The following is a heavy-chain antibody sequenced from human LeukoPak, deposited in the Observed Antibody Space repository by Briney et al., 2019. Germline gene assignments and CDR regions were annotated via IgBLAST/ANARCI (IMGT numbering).Heavy chain of an antibody. V-gene: IGHV4-59*01. J-gene: IGHJ3*02. D-gene: IGHD1-14*01. Sequence: SETLSLTCTVSGGSISSYYWSWIRQPPGKGLEWIGYIYYSGSTNYNPSLKSRVTISVDTSKNQFSLKLSSVTAADTAVYYCARAEEYAFDIWGQGTTVTVSS. CDR2: IYYSGST. CDR1: GGSISSYY. CDR3: ARAEEYAFDI.